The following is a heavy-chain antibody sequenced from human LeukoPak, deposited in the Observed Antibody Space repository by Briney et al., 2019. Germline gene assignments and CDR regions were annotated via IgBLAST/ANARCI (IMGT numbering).Heavy chain of an antibody. J-gene: IGHJ4*02. CDR2: ISGSGGIT. CDR3: AKGDCGGKCLLVDC. CDR1: GFTFSSYA. Sequence: GGSLRLSCAASGFTFSSYATSWVRQAPGKGLEWVSVISGSGGITLYADSVKGRFTISRDNSKNTLYVQMNSLRAEDTAVYYCAKGDCGGKCLLVDCWGQGTLVTVSS. V-gene: IGHV3-23*01. D-gene: IGHD2-21*01.